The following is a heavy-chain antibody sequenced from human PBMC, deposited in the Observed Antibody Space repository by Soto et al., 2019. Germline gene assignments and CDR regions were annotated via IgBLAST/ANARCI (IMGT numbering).Heavy chain of an antibody. Sequence: QVQLVQSGAEVKKPGASVKVSCKASGYTFTSYGISWVRQAPGQGLEWMGWISAYNGNTNYAQKLQGRVTMTTDTSTSTAYMERRSLRSDDTAVYYCARGAYDFCSGYLGYMDVWGKGTTVTVSS. CDR2: ISAYNGNT. V-gene: IGHV1-18*01. J-gene: IGHJ6*03. CDR1: GYTFTSYG. D-gene: IGHD3-3*01. CDR3: ARGAYDFCSGYLGYMDV.